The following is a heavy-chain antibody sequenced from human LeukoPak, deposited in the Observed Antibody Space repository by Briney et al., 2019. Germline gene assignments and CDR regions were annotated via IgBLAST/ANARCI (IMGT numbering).Heavy chain of an antibody. CDR1: GFTFSSYA. D-gene: IGHD5-12*01. Sequence: GGSLRLSCAASGFTFSSYAMSWVRQAPGKGLEWVSSISNSGGRTFYTDSVKGRFTISRDNSKITLYLRMNSLRAEDTAVYYCAKSYNGYESKPDYWGQGTLVTVSS. J-gene: IGHJ4*02. CDR2: ISNSGGRT. CDR3: AKSYNGYESKPDY. V-gene: IGHV3-23*01.